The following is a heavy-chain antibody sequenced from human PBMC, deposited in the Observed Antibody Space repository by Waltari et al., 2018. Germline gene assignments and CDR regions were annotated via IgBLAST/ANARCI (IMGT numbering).Heavy chain of an antibody. D-gene: IGHD2-21*02. V-gene: IGHV4-39*01. CDR2: IYYSGNT. CDR3: ARHQDWVVVSATWFDP. J-gene: IGHJ5*02. CDR1: GGSISSTNYY. Sequence: QLRLQESGPGLVKPSDTLSLTCTVSGGSISSTNYYWDWIRQPPGKGLEWIGSIYYSGNTYYNPSLKSRVTMSADTSKNQFSLKLSSVTAADTAVYYCARHQDWVVVSATWFDPWGQGTLVTVSS.